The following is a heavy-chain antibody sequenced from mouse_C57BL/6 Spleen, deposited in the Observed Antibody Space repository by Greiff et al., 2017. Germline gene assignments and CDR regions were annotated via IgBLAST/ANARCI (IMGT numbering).Heavy chain of an antibody. V-gene: IGHV1-50*01. Sequence: VQLQQPGAELVKPGASVKLSCKASGYTFTSYWMQWVKQRPGQGLEWIGDIDPSDSYTNYNQKFKDEATLTVDTSSSTAYMQLSSLTSEDSAVYYGERGDSNYDWGQGTTLTVSS. CDR1: GYTFTSYW. CDR2: IDPSDSYT. D-gene: IGHD2-5*01. J-gene: IGHJ2*01. CDR3: ERGDSNYD.